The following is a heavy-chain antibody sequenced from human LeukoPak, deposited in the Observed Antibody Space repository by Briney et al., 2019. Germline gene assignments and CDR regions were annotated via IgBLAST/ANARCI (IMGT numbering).Heavy chain of an antibody. Sequence: HPGGSLRLSCAASGFTFSGSAMHWVRQASGKGLEWVGRIRSKANSHATAYAASVKGRFTISRDDSKNTAYVQMNSLKTEDTAVYYCTRRSQGLYFDYWGQGTLVTVSS. J-gene: IGHJ4*02. CDR1: GFTFSGSA. CDR3: TRRSQGLYFDY. V-gene: IGHV3-73*01. CDR2: IRSKANSHAT.